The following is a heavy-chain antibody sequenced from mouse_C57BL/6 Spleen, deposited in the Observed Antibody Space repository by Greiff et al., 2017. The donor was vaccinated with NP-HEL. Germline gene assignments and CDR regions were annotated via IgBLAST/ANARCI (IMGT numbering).Heavy chain of an antibody. CDR3: AREDRRGWFAY. CDR1: GYTFTSYW. V-gene: IGHV1-59*01. CDR2: IDPSDSYT. Sequence: QVQLQQPGAELVRPGTSVKLSCKASGYTFTSYWMHWVKQRPGQGLEWIGVIDPSDSYTNYNQKFTGKATLTVDTSSITAYMQLSSLTSEDSAVYYCAREDRRGWFAYWGQGTLVTVSA. J-gene: IGHJ3*01.